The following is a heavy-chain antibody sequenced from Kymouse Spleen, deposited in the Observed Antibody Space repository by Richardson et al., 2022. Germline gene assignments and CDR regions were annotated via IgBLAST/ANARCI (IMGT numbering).Heavy chain of an antibody. CDR2: INHSGST. CDR3: ARGGGEATIYFDY. D-gene: IGHD5-12*01. CDR1: GGSFSGYY. J-gene: IGHJ4*02. V-gene: IGHV4-34*01. Sequence: QVQLQQWGAGLLKPSETLSLTCAVYGGSFSGYYWSWIRQPPGKGLEWIGEINHSGSTNYNPSLKSRVTISVDTSKNQFSLKLSSVTAADTAVYYCARGGGEATIYFDYWGQGTLVTVSS.